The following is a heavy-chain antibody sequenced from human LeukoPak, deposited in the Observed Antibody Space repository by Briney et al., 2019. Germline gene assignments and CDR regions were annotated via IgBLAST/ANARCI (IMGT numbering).Heavy chain of an antibody. CDR1: GASISRYY. Sequence: SETLSLTCTVSGASISRYYWSWIRQPPGKGLEWIGSISYSGSTNYTPSLKSRVTISVDTSKNQFSLKLSSVTAADTAVYYCARGPTSGWPDWFDPWGQGTLVTVSS. CDR3: ARGPTSGWPDWFDP. CDR2: ISYSGST. D-gene: IGHD6-19*01. V-gene: IGHV4-59*01. J-gene: IGHJ5*02.